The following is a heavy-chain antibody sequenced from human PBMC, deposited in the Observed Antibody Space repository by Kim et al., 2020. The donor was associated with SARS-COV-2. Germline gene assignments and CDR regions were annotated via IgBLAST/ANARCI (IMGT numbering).Heavy chain of an antibody. CDR3: ARDVRYDFWSGYLTSFDY. V-gene: IGHV3-33*01. Sequence: GGSLRLSCAASGFTFSSYGMHWVRQAPGKGLEWVAVIWYDGSNKYYADSVKGRFTISRDNSKNTLYLQMNSLRAEDTAVYYCARDVRYDFWSGYLTSFDYWGQGTLVTVSS. D-gene: IGHD3-3*01. CDR1: GFTFSSYG. J-gene: IGHJ4*02. CDR2: IWYDGSNK.